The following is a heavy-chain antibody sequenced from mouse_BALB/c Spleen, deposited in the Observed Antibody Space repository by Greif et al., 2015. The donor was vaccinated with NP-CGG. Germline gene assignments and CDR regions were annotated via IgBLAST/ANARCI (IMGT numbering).Heavy chain of an antibody. Sequence: LVESGPELVKPGASVKIPCKASGYTFTDYYINWVNQKPGQGLEWIGWIYPGSGNTKYNEKFKGKATLTVDTSSSTAYMQFSSLTSEDTAVYFCARRTGTEAMDYWGQGTSVTVSS. CDR3: ARRTGTEAMDY. J-gene: IGHJ4*01. V-gene: IGHV1-84*02. CDR2: IYPGSGNT. D-gene: IGHD4-1*01. CDR1: GYTFTDYY.